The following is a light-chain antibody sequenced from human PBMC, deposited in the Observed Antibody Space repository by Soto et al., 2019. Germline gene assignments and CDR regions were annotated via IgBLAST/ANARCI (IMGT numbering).Light chain of an antibody. CDR3: QQYPSYSRT. CDR1: QSVSSW. CDR2: DAS. Sequence: DITVNMSPSTLYASVGERVTSTCRASQSVSSWLAWYQQKPGKAPNLLIYDASSLQDGVPSRFSGSGSGTEFTLSISSLQPDDFAAYYCQQYPSYSRTFGHGTKVDIK. J-gene: IGKJ1*01. V-gene: IGKV1-5*01.